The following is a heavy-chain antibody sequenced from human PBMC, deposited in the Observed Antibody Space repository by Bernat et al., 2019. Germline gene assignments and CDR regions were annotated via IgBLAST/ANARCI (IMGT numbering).Heavy chain of an antibody. CDR3: ARELAGYVYYYYGMDV. CDR1: GFTFDDYA. J-gene: IGHJ6*02. Sequence: VQLVESGGGLVQPGRSLRLSCAASGFTFDDYAMHWVRQAPGKGLGWVAVIWYDGSNKYYADSVKGRFTISRDNSKNTLYLQMNSLRAEDTAVYYCARELAGYVYYYYGMDVWGQGTMVTVSS. V-gene: IGHV3-33*08. D-gene: IGHD3-16*01. CDR2: IWYDGSNK.